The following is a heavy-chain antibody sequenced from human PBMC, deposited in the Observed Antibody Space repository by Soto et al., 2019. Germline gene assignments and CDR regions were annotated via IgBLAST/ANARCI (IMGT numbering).Heavy chain of an antibody. CDR2: ISSNSAYI. D-gene: IGHD6-13*01. J-gene: IGHJ5*02. V-gene: IGHV3-21*01. CDR1: GLTFNNYY. CDR3: TRDASRDSSARGWFDP. Sequence: GESLKISCAAPGLTFNNYYMNLVRQAQGKGLEWVSTISSNSAYIYYTDALRGSFTISRDNAKNSLHLQMNSLRAEETAVYYCTRDASRDSSARGWFDPWGPGTLVTVSS.